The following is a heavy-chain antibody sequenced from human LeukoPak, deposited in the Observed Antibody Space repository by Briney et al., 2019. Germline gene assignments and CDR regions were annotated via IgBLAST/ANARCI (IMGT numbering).Heavy chain of an antibody. Sequence: VSGPTLVKPTQTLTLTCTFSGFSLSTSGVGVGWIRQPLGKALEWLALIYWDDDKRYSPSLKSRLTITKDTSKNQVVLTITNMDPVDTATYYCAHSGEQWLVSYFDYWGQGTLVTVSS. V-gene: IGHV2-5*02. CDR3: AHSGEQWLVSYFDY. J-gene: IGHJ4*02. D-gene: IGHD6-19*01. CDR2: IYWDDDK. CDR1: GFSLSTSGVG.